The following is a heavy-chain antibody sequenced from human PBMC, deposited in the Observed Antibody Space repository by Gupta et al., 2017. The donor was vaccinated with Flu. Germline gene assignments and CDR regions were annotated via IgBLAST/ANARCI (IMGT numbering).Heavy chain of an antibody. Sequence: EAQLVESGGGLVKPGVSLSLTCAASGFNFGDQYISGVRQAPGKGLEWVASLSSSSSYRYFSDSVKGRFTISRDNAKNSLYLQMNSLRAEDTAVYYCARHFSDRDAFDIWGQGTMVTVSS. V-gene: IGHV3-21*01. D-gene: IGHD3-22*01. CDR2: LSSSSSYR. J-gene: IGHJ3*02. CDR1: GFNFGDQY. CDR3: ARHFSDRDAFDI.